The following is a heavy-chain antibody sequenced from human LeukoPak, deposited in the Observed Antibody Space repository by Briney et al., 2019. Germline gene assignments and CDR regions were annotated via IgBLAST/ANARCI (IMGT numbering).Heavy chain of an antibody. CDR1: GFTFSSYA. V-gene: IGHV3-23*01. J-gene: IGHJ4*02. CDR3: ARGVRGGYYLDY. CDR2: ISGSGGST. D-gene: IGHD3-16*01. Sequence: PGGSLRLSCAASGFTFSSYAMSWVRQAPGKGLEWVSAISGSGGSTYYADSVKGRFTISRDNSKNTLYLQMNSLGAENTAVYYCARGVRGGYYLDYWGQGSLVTVSP.